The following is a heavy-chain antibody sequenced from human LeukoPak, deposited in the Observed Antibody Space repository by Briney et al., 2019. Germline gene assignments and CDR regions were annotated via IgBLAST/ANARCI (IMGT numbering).Heavy chain of an antibody. V-gene: IGHV3-15*01. CDR3: TTALRLYCSSTSCYTYAFDI. CDR2: IKSKTDGGTT. J-gene: IGHJ3*02. Sequence: GGSLRLSCAASGFTFSNAWMSWVRQARAKGLERVGRIKSKTDGGTTDYAAPVKGRFTISRDDSKNTLYLQMNSLKTEDTAVYYCTTALRLYCSSTSCYTYAFDIWGQGTMVTVSS. CDR1: GFTFSNAW. D-gene: IGHD2-2*02.